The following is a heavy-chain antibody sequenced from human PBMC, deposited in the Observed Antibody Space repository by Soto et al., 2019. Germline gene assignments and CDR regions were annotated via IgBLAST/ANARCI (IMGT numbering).Heavy chain of an antibody. CDR2: IIPIFGTA. V-gene: IGHV1-69*13. Sequence: ASVKVSCKASGGTFSSYAISWVRQAPGQGLEWMGGIIPIFGTANYAQKFQGRVTITADESTSTAYMELSSLRSEDTAVYYCARSSPYVDTGAFDIWGQGTMVTVSS. J-gene: IGHJ3*02. CDR3: ARSSPYVDTGAFDI. D-gene: IGHD5-18*01. CDR1: GGTFSSYA.